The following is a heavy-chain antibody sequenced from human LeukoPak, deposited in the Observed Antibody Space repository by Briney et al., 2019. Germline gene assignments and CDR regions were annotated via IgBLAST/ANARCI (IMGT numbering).Heavy chain of an antibody. CDR2: IIPLFGTA. CDR3: ARVDRYHFYLDV. CDR1: GGTFNTYT. Sequence: ASVTVSCKASGGTFNTYTITWVRQAPGQGLEWMGGIIPLFGTANFAQKFQGRVTLTTDESTSTAYMELSSLISEDTAIYYCARVDRYHFYLDVWGKGTTVTVSS. J-gene: IGHJ6*03. V-gene: IGHV1-69*05.